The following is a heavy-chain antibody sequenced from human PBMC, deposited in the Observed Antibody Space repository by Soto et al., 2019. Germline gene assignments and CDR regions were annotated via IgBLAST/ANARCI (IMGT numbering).Heavy chain of an antibody. CDR1: GYTFSDYK. D-gene: IGHD2-2*01. J-gene: IGHJ5*02. CDR3: ARGAMLSAAIPTSFDP. CDR2: INPKSDVT. Sequence: ASVKVSCKASGYTFSDYKIHWLRQAPGQGLEWMGWINPKSDVTNYAHKFKDRVTMTRDTSTSTVYMDLSRLTFDDTAVYYCARGAMLSAAIPTSFDPWGQGTQVTGSA. V-gene: IGHV1-2*02.